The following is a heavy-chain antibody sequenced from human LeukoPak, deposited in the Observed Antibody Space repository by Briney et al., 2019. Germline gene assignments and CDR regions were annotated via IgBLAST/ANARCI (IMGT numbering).Heavy chain of an antibody. D-gene: IGHD5-18*01. Sequence: ASVKVSCKASGYTFTGHYMHWVRQAPGQGLEWMGWINPNNGGTNYAQKFQGRVTMTRDTPISTAYMELSRLRSDDTAVYYCARDRGGYSWDYWGQGTLVTVSS. CDR2: INPNNGGT. CDR3: ARDRGGYSWDY. V-gene: IGHV1-2*02. CDR1: GYTFTGHY. J-gene: IGHJ4*02.